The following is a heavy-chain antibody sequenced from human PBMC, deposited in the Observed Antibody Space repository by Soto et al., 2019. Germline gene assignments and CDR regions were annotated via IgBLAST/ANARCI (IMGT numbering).Heavy chain of an antibody. CDR3: ARDIVVVPPAGSFFDY. J-gene: IGHJ4*02. CDR2: ISGSTGST. Sequence: GGSLRLSCAAPGFTFSSYAMSWVRQAPGKGLEWVSVISGSTGSTYYADSVKGRFTISRDNSKNTLYLQMNSLRAEDTAVYYCARDIVVVPPAGSFFDYWGQGTLVTVSS. CDR1: GFTFSSYA. V-gene: IGHV3-23*01. D-gene: IGHD2-2*01.